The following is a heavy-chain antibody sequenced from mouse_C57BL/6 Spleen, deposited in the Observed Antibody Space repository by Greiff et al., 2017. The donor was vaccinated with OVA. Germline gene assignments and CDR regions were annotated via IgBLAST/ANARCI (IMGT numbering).Heavy chain of an antibody. D-gene: IGHD2-4*01. Sequence: VQLQQSGPELVKPGASVKIPCKASGYTFTDYNMDWVKQSHGKSLEWIGDFNPNNGDTNSNQKFKGKATLTVDKSSSTAYMERRSLTSEDTADYYGGKKGYDYDGDWYFDVWGTGTTVTVSA. CDR1: GYTFTDYN. CDR3: GKKGYDYDGDWYFDV. CDR2: FNPNNGDT. J-gene: IGHJ1*03. V-gene: IGHV1-18*01.